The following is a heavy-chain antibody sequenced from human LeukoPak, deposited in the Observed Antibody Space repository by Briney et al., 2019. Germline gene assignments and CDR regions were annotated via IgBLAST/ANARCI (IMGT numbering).Heavy chain of an antibody. CDR1: IDSFSNYH. J-gene: IGHJ4*02. CDR2: VNESGGT. Sequence: KTSETLSLTCAVYIDSFSNYHWNWIRQTPAKGMEWIGEVNESGGTNISPSLRSRVILSVDTSKNQFSLKLISVTVADTAIYYCARHGRGGSYGYDYWGQGTLVTVSS. D-gene: IGHD5-18*01. V-gene: IGHV4-34*01. CDR3: ARHGRGGSYGYDY.